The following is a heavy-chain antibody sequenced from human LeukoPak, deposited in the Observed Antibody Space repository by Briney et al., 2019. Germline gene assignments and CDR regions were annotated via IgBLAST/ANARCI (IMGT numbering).Heavy chain of an antibody. CDR1: GYSISSGYY. CDR2: IYHSGST. J-gene: IGHJ3*02. CDR3: TRDRRGYCSGGSCFDDAFDI. Sequence: SETLSLTCTVSGYSISSGYYWGWIRPPPGKVLEWIGSIYHSGSTYYNPSLKSRVTISVDTSKNQFSLKLSSVTAADTAVYYCTRDRRGYCSGGSCFDDAFDIWGQGTMVTVSS. D-gene: IGHD2-15*01. V-gene: IGHV4-38-2*02.